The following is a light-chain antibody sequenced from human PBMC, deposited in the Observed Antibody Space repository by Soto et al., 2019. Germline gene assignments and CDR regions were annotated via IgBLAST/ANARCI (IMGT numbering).Light chain of an antibody. CDR2: TAS. CDR3: QQSYSSPIS. V-gene: IGKV1-39*01. J-gene: IGKJ5*01. Sequence: DIRMTQSPYSRSASVGDTVTITCRASQSISSHLNWYQQKPGKAPNLLMYTASNLQSRVPSSFSGSGSGTDFTLTISSLQPEDFATYYCQQSYSSPISFGQGTRLEI. CDR1: QSISSH.